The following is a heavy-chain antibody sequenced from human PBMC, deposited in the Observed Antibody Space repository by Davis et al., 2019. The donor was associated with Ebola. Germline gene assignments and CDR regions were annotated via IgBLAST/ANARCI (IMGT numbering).Heavy chain of an antibody. CDR1: GGSISSYY. Sequence: SETLSLTCTVSGGSISSYYWSWIRQPPGKGLEWIGYIYYSGSTNYNPSLKSRVTISVDTSKNQFSRKLSSVPAADTAVYYCARGRLFRCLCWFDPWGQGTLVTVSS. CDR2: IYYSGST. CDR3: ARGRLFRCLCWFDP. V-gene: IGHV4-59*12. J-gene: IGHJ5*02. D-gene: IGHD2-21*02.